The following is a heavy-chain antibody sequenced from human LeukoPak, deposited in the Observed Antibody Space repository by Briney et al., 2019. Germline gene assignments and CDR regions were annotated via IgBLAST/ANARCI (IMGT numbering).Heavy chain of an antibody. D-gene: IGHD3-16*01. V-gene: IGHV4-34*01. J-gene: IGHJ4*02. CDR3: ARDGVLGGLFVWDY. Sequence: SSETLSLTCAVYGGSFSGYYWSWIRQPPGKGLEWIGEINHSGSTNYNPSLKSRVTISVDTSKNQFSLKLGSVTAADTAVYYCARDGVLGGLFVWDYWGQGTLVTVSS. CDR2: INHSGST. CDR1: GGSFSGYY.